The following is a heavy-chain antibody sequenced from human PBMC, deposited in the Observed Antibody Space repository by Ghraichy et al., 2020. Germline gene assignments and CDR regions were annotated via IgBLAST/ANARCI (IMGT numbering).Heavy chain of an antibody. CDR1: GYTFTRYA. D-gene: IGHD3-9*01. V-gene: IGHV1-3*04. Sequence: ASVKVSCKASGYTFTRYAMHWVRQAPGQRLEWMGWISTDNGNTKYSQMLQGRVTITRDTSASAAYMELSSLRSEDTAVYYCARVTGGYFDWLDYWGQGTLVTVSS. CDR2: ISTDNGNT. CDR3: ARVTGGYFDWLDY. J-gene: IGHJ4*02.